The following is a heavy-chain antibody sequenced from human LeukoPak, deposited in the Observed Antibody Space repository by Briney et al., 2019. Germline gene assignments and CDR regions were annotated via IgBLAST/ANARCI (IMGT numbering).Heavy chain of an antibody. CDR2: IYSDGST. CDR1: GFIVGGDF. J-gene: IGHJ4*02. D-gene: IGHD1-26*01. V-gene: IGHV3-53*01. CDR3: ARERGRGRDSPWFDY. Sequence: GGSLRLSCAASGFIVGGDFMSWVRQAPGKGLEWVSVIYSDGSTYYADSVKGRFTISRDNSKNTLDLQMTGLRAEDTAVYYCARERGRGRDSPWFDYWGQGTLVTVSS.